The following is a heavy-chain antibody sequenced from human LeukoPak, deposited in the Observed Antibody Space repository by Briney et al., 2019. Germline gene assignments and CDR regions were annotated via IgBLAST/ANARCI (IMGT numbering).Heavy chain of an antibody. D-gene: IGHD2-15*01. Sequence: ASVKVSCKASGYTFTSSYLHWVRQAPGQGLEWMGVINPSDGSAKYAQKFQGRVTMTRDTSTSTVYMELSSLISEDTAVYYCVRGGYGRTFDYWGQGTLVTASS. CDR3: VRGGYGRTFDY. CDR2: INPSDGSA. V-gene: IGHV1-46*01. CDR1: GYTFTSSY. J-gene: IGHJ4*02.